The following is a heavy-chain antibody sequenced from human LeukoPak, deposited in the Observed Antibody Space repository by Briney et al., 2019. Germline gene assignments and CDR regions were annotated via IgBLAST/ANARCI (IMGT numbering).Heavy chain of an antibody. CDR3: ASYYYGSGSYYRFDY. CDR1: GGTFSSYA. D-gene: IGHD3-10*01. Sequence: ASVKVSCKASGGTFSSYAISWVRQAPGQGLEWMGGIIPIFGTANYAQKFQGRVTITTDESTSTAYMELSSLRSEDTAVYYCASYYYGSGSYYRFDYWGQGTLVTVSS. V-gene: IGHV1-69*05. CDR2: IIPIFGTA. J-gene: IGHJ4*02.